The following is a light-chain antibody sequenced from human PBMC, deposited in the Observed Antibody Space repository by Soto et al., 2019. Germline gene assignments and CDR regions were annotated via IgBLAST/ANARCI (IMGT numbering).Light chain of an antibody. Sequence: QSALTQPASVSGSPGQSITISCTGTSSDVGGYNYVSWYQQHPGKAPKLLIYEVSNRPSGVSNRFSGSKSGNTASLTISGIQAEEEADYYCSSYTRSSTHYVFGTGTKVTVL. J-gene: IGLJ1*01. V-gene: IGLV2-14*01. CDR3: SSYTRSSTHYV. CDR2: EVS. CDR1: SSDVGGYNY.